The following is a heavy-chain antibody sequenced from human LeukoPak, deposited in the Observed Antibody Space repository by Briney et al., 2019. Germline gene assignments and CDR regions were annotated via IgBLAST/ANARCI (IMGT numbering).Heavy chain of an antibody. CDR3: ARDPLIRGYGYGYDY. CDR2: INPSGVST. J-gene: IGHJ4*02. Sequence: GASVTVSCKASGYTFTSYYMHWVRQAPGQGLEWMGIINPSGVSTIYAQKFQGRVTMTRDTSTSTVYMELSSLRSEDTAVYYCARDPLIRGYGYGYDYWGQGTLVTVSS. V-gene: IGHV1-46*01. D-gene: IGHD5-18*01. CDR1: GYTFTSYY.